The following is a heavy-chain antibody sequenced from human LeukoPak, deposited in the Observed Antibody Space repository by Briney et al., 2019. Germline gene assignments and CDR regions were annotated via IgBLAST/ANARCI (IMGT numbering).Heavy chain of an antibody. V-gene: IGHV3-21*01. CDR1: GFIFSNYS. J-gene: IGHJ4*02. CDR3: ARGSYTDY. Sequence: MSGGSLRLSCAASGFIFSNYSMNWVRQAPGKGLEWVSSIRSSSSYIYYADSVMGRFTISRDNAKNSPSLQMNSLRAEDTAVYYCARGSYTDYWGQGTLVTVSS. D-gene: IGHD3-10*01. CDR2: IRSSSSYI.